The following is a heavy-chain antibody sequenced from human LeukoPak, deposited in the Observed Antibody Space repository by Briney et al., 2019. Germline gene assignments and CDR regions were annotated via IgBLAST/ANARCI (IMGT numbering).Heavy chain of an antibody. V-gene: IGHV4-34*01. Sequence: KASETLSLTCAVYGGSFSGYYWSWIRQPPGKGLEWIGEINHSGSTNYNPSLKSRVTISVDTSKNQFSLKLSSVTAADTAVYYCARVVRDVVVPAPANYYYGMDVWGQGTTVTVSS. J-gene: IGHJ6*02. CDR2: INHSGST. CDR1: GGSFSGYY. CDR3: ARVVRDVVVPAPANYYYGMDV. D-gene: IGHD2-2*01.